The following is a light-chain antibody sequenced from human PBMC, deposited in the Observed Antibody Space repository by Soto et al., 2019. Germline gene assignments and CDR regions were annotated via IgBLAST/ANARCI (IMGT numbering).Light chain of an antibody. CDR2: EVT. CDR1: SSDIGGYNY. Sequence: QPVLTQPASVSGSLGQSITISCTGSSSDIGGYNYVSWYQQHPGKAPKLMIYEVTIRPSGVSNRFSGSKSGNTASLTISGLQAEDEADYYCAAWDDSLNGRVFGTGTKLTVL. V-gene: IGLV2-14*01. CDR3: AAWDDSLNGRV. J-gene: IGLJ1*01.